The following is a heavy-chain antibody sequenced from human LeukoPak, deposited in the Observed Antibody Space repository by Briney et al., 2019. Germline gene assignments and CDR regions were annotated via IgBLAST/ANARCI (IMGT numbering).Heavy chain of an antibody. Sequence: PGGSLRLSCAASGFTFSSYSMNWVRQAPGKGLEWVSYISSSSSSIYYADSVKGRFTISRDDAKNSLYLQMNSLRAEDTAVYYCAADGYISPFDYWGQGTLVTVSS. CDR1: GFTFSSYS. CDR3: AADGYISPFDY. V-gene: IGHV3-48*04. CDR2: ISSSSSSI. J-gene: IGHJ4*02. D-gene: IGHD5-24*01.